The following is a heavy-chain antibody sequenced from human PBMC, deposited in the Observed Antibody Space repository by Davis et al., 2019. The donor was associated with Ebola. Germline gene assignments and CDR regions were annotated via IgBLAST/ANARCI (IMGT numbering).Heavy chain of an antibody. V-gene: IGHV4-34*01. CDR1: GGSFSGYY. CDR3: ARGRDYIWGSYRFDY. CDR2: INHSGST. J-gene: IGHJ4*02. Sequence: SETLSLTCAVYGGSFSGYYWSWIRQPPGKGLEWIGEINHSGSTNYNPSLKSRVTISVDTSKNQFPLKLSSVTAADTAVYYCARGRDYIWGSYRFDYWGQGTLVTVSS. D-gene: IGHD3-16*02.